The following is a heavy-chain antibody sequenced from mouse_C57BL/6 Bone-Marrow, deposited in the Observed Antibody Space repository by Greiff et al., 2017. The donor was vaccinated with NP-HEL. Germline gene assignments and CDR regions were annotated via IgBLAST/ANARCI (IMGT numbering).Heavy chain of an antibody. CDR1: GFSLTSYG. J-gene: IGHJ1*03. CDR3: ARKSNYGYFDV. V-gene: IGHV2-2*01. D-gene: IGHD2-5*01. CDR2: IWSGGST. Sequence: QVQLQQSGPGLVQPSQSLSITCTVSGFSLTSYGVHWVRQSPGKGLEWLGVIWSGGSTDYNAAFISRLSISKDNPKSQVFFKMNSLQADDTAIYYCARKSNYGYFDVWGTGTTVTVSS.